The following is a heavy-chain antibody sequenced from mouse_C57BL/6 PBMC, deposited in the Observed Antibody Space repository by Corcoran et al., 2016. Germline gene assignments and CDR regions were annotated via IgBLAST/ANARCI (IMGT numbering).Heavy chain of an antibody. CDR3: ARYYYGSSYEAY. CDR1: GYTFTTYG. Sequence: QIQLVQSGPELKKPGETVKISCKASGYTFTTYGMSWVKQAPGKGLKWMGWINTYSGVPTYADDFKGRFAFSLETSASTAYLQINNLKNEETATYFCARYYYGSSYEAYWGQGTLVTVSA. J-gene: IGHJ3*01. V-gene: IGHV9-3*01. D-gene: IGHD1-1*01. CDR2: INTYSGVP.